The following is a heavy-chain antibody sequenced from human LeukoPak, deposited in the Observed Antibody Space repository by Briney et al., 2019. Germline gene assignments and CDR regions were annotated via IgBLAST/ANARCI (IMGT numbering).Heavy chain of an antibody. CDR3: ARLGMTTLGDY. Sequence: ASVKVSCKTSGYTFTDYYMHWVRQAPGLGLEWMGWVSANSGDTNYTQKVQGRVTMTRDTSISTAYMELSRLRSDDTAVYYCARLGMTTLGDYWGQGTLVTVSS. CDR2: VSANSGDT. CDR1: GYTFTDYY. D-gene: IGHD4-11*01. V-gene: IGHV1-2*02. J-gene: IGHJ4*02.